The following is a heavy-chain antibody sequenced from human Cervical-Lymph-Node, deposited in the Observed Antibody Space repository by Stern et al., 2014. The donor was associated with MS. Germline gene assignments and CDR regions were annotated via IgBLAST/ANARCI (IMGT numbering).Heavy chain of an antibody. J-gene: IGHJ6*02. Sequence: VQLVESGGGVVQPGRSLRLSCAASGFTFSRYAMHWVRQAPGKGLEWVAVISYDGSNKSYADSVKGRFTISRDNSKNTLYLQVNSLRPGDTAVYYCASGSGSDRGYYYGMDVWGQGTTVTVSS. D-gene: IGHD3-10*01. CDR2: ISYDGSNK. V-gene: IGHV3-30-3*01. CDR1: GFTFSRYA. CDR3: ASGSGSDRGYYYGMDV.